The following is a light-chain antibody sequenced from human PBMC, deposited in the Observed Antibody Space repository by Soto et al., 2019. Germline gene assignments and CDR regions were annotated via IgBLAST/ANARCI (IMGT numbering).Light chain of an antibody. CDR2: DAS. V-gene: IGKV3-11*01. Sequence: EIVLTQSPDTLSLAPGERATLSCRASQSISNYLAWYQQKPGQAPRLLIYDASNRATGIPARFSGSGSGTDFTLTIGSLEPEDFAVYYCQQRSNWPPITFGQGTRLEIK. CDR3: QQRSNWPPIT. CDR1: QSISNY. J-gene: IGKJ5*01.